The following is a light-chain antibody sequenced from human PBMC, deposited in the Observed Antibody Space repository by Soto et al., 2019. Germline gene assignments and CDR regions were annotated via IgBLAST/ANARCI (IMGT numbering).Light chain of an antibody. CDR1: SSNTGNYY. J-gene: IGLJ2*01. CDR2: DNE. CDR3: GTWDSSLSAAV. V-gene: IGLV1-51*01. Sequence: QSALTQPPSVSAAPGQKVTISCSGSSSNTGNYYIYWYQQLPGTAPKLLIYDNEKRPSGIPDRFSGSKSGTSATLGITGLQTGDEANYYCGTWDSSLSAAVFGGGTKLTVL.